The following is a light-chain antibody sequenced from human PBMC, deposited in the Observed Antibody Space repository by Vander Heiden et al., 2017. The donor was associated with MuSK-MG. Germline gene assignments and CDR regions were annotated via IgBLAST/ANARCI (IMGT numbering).Light chain of an antibody. CDR2: LGS. CDR1: QSLTHSNGYNY. V-gene: IGKV2-28*01. Sequence: DIVITQSPLSLPVTPGEPASISCMSSQSLTHSNGYNYLDWYQQKPGQSPQLLIYLGSNRASGIPDRFSGSGSGTDFTLKISRVEAEDVGVYYCMQALQTPLLTFGGGTKVEIK. J-gene: IGKJ4*01. CDR3: MQALQTPLLT.